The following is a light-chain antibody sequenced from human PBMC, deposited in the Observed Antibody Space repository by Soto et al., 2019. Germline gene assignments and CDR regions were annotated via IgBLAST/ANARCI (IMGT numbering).Light chain of an antibody. CDR2: EVN. CDR3: SSYAGINNLGV. Sequence: QSALTQPPSASGSPGQSVTISCTGTSSDVGGYKYVSWYQQHPDKAPKLMIFEVNKRPSGVTDCFSGSKSGNTASLTVSGLQAEDEADYYCSSYAGINNLGVFGTGTKLTVL. V-gene: IGLV2-8*01. CDR1: SSDVGGYKY. J-gene: IGLJ1*01.